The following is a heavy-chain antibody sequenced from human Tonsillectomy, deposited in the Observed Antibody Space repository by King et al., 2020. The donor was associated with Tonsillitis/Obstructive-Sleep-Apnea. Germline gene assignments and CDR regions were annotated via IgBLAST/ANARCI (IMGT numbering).Heavy chain of an antibody. Sequence: QVQLQQWGAGLLKPSETLFLTCVVYDGSFSGYYWNWIRQPPGKGLEWIGDIDHSGTTNYNPSLKSRVSISVDTSKNQFSLKLSSVTAADTAVYFCARTGVPYCSDSTTCYYYMDVWGKGTTVTVSS. V-gene: IGHV4-34*01. CDR3: ARTGVPYCSDSTTCYYYMDV. D-gene: IGHD2-15*01. CDR1: DGSFSGYY. CDR2: IDHSGTT. J-gene: IGHJ6*03.